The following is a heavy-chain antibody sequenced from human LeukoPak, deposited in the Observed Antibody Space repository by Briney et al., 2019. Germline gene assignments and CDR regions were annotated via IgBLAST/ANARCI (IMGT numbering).Heavy chain of an antibody. CDR1: GFTVSSNY. D-gene: IGHD3-22*01. CDR3: AKAAYDSSGYPNWFDP. V-gene: IGHV3-53*01. J-gene: IGHJ5*02. Sequence: PGGSLRLSCAASGFTVSSNYMSWVRQAPGKGLEWVSVICSGGSTYYADSVKGRFTISRDNSKNTLYLQMNSLRAEDTAVYYCAKAAYDSSGYPNWFDPWGQGTLVTVSS. CDR2: ICSGGST.